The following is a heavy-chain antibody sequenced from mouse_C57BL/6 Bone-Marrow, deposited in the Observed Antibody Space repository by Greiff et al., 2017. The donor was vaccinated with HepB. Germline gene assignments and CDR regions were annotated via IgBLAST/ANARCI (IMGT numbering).Heavy chain of an antibody. D-gene: IGHD2-3*01. CDR3: AREGGYSFAY. CDR1: GYTFTDYY. J-gene: IGHJ3*01. Sequence: QVQLKDSGAELVRPGASVKLSCKASGYTFTDYYINWVKQRPGQGLEWIARIYPGSGNTYYNEKFKGKATLTAEKSSSTAYMQLSSLTSEDSAVYFCAREGGYSFAYWGQGTLVTVSA. V-gene: IGHV1-76*01. CDR2: IYPGSGNT.